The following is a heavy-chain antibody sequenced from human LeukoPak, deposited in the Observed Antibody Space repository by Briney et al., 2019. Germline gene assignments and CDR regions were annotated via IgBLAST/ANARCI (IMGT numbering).Heavy chain of an antibody. CDR2: IGSSGRTI. CDR1: GFTFSSYE. D-gene: IGHD3-22*01. V-gene: IGHV3-48*03. J-gene: IGHJ4*02. CDR3: ARGLNGVVVNLDY. Sequence: AGGSLRLYCAASGFTFSSYEMNWVRQAPGKGLEWLSYIGSSGRTIYYADSVKGRFTIYRDNAKNSLYLQMNSLGAEDTAVYYFARGLNGVVVNLDYWGQGTLVTVSS.